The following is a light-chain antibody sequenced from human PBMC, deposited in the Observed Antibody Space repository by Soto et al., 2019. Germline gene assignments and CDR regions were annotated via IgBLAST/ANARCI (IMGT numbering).Light chain of an antibody. CDR1: SSDVGSYNR. CDR3: SSFTTSSTHV. J-gene: IGLJ1*01. Sequence: QSALTQPPSVSGSPGQSVAISCTGTSSDVGSYNRVSWYQQPPGTAPKLMIYDVSSRPSEVPDRFSGSKSGNTASLTISGLQAEDEADYYCSSFTTSSTHVFGTGTKVTVL. V-gene: IGLV2-18*02. CDR2: DVS.